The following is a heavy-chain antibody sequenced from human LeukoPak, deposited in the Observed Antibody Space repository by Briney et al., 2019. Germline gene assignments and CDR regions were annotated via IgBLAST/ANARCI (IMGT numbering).Heavy chain of an antibody. J-gene: IGHJ5*02. CDR2: TFSGGNA. D-gene: IGHD3-22*01. Sequence: PSETLSLTCSVSGGSISSASFYWGWIRQPPGMGLEWIGSTFSGGNAYHNPSLKSRVTISVDTSKNQFSLKLISVTAADTAVYYCVRLLPSSGYVLGDWFDPWGQGTLVTVSS. CDR3: VRLLPSSGYVLGDWFDP. V-gene: IGHV4-39*01. CDR1: GGSISSASFY.